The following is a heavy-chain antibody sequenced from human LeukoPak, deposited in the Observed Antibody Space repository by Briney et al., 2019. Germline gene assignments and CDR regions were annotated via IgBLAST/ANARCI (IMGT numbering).Heavy chain of an antibody. D-gene: IGHD2-2*01. CDR2: ISAYNGNT. CDR3: AREHQADIVVVPAATNFDY. CDR1: GYTFTSYG. J-gene: IGHJ4*02. V-gene: IGHV1-18*01. Sequence: ASVKVSCKASGYTFTSYGISWVRQAPGQGLEWMGWISAYNGNTNYAQKLQGRVTMTTDTSTSTAYMELRSLRSDDTAVYYCAREHQADIVVVPAATNFDYWGQGTLVTVSS.